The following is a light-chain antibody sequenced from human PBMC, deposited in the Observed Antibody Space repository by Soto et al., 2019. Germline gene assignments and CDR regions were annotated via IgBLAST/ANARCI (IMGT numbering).Light chain of an antibody. CDR3: QQYDGYPWT. Sequence: IQLTQSPSTLSASVGDRVTLTCRTSQSISSWLAWYQQKPGKAPKLLIYRASYLESGVPSRFTGSGSGTEFTLTIGYLQPDDFATYYCQQYDGYPWTFGQGTKV. CDR1: QSISSW. CDR2: RAS. J-gene: IGKJ1*01. V-gene: IGKV1-5*03.